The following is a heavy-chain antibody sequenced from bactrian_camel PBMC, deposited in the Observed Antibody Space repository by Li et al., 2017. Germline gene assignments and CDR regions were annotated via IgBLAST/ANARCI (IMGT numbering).Heavy chain of an antibody. CDR2: IKSDGGTT. CDR1: GITFGLYD. J-gene: IGHJ4*01. CDR3: TRAGNADNY. V-gene: IGHV3S40*01. Sequence: VQLVESGGGLVQPGGSLRLSCAASGITFGLYDMTWVRQAPGKGLEWVSSIKSDGGTTYYADSVKGRFTISRDNAKNTVYLQLNSLQTEDMAMYYCTRAGNADNYWGQGTQVTVS.